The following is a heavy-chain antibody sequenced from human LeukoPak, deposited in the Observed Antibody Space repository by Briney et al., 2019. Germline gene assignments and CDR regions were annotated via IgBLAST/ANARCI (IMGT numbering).Heavy chain of an antibody. CDR1: GFTFSGYE. J-gene: IGHJ4*02. Sequence: GGSLRLSCAASGFTFSGYEMNWVRQAPGKGLEWVSYISRSGTIISYADSVKGRFTISRDNAKNSLYLQMNSLRAEDTAVYYCARRIAAAVDYWGQGTLVTVSS. CDR2: ISRSGTII. V-gene: IGHV3-48*03. D-gene: IGHD6-13*01. CDR3: ARRIAAAVDY.